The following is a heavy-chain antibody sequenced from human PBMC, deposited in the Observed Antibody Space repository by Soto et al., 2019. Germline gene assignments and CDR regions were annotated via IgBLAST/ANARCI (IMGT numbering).Heavy chain of an antibody. Sequence: SETLSLTCTVSGGSISSPNFYWSWIRQHPGKGLEWIGHIYYSGSTNYNPSLKSRVTISVDTSKNQFSLKLSSVTAADTAVYYCARRYGPGFDYWGQGTLVTVSS. CDR1: GGSISSPNFY. V-gene: IGHV4-61*01. D-gene: IGHD4-17*01. CDR2: IYYSGST. CDR3: ARRYGPGFDY. J-gene: IGHJ4*02.